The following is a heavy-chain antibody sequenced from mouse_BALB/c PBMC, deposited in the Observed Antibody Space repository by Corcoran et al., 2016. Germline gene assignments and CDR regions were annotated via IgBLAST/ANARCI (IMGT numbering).Heavy chain of an antibody. CDR2: INPYNDGT. D-gene: IGHD1-1*01. J-gene: IGHJ1*01. CDR1: GYTFTSYV. CDR3: ARSGYGSSYWYFDV. V-gene: IGHV1S136*01. Sequence: EVQLQQSGPELVKPGASVKMSCKASGYTFTSYVLHWVKQKPGQGLEWIGYINPYNDGTKYNEKFKGKATLTSDKSSSTAYMELSSLTSEDSAVYYCARSGYGSSYWYFDVWGAGTTVTVSS.